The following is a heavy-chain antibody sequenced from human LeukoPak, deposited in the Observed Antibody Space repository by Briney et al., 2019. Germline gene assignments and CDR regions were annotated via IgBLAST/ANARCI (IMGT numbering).Heavy chain of an antibody. D-gene: IGHD2-15*01. V-gene: IGHV3-48*03. CDR3: ARREYCSGGTCKGFDP. Sequence: PGGSLRLSCAASEFTFSSYEMNWVRQAPGKGLEWVSYMSSSGSTISYADSVKGRFTISRDNAKNSLYLQMNNLRAEDTAVYYCARREYCSGGTCKGFDPWGQGTLVTVSS. J-gene: IGHJ5*02. CDR1: EFTFSSYE. CDR2: MSSSGSTI.